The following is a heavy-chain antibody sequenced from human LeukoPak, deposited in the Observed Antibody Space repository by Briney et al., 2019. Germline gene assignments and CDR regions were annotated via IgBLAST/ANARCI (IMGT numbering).Heavy chain of an antibody. CDR3: AKGGHLDV. Sequence: GGSLRLSCAASGFTFSTYWMSWVRQAPGKGLEWVANIKEDGSVKNYVDSVTGRFTISRDNAKNSLYLQMNSLRAEDTAVYYCAKGGHLDVWGKGTTVTVSS. V-gene: IGHV3-7*01. CDR2: IKEDGSVK. CDR1: GFTFSTYW. J-gene: IGHJ6*04. D-gene: IGHD3-16*01.